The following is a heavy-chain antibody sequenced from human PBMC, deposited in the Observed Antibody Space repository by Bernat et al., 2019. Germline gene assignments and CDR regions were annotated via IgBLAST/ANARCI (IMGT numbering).Heavy chain of an antibody. D-gene: IGHD6-13*01. V-gene: IGHV3-33*01. CDR1: GFTFSSYG. J-gene: IGHJ6*02. CDR2: IWYDGSNK. Sequence: QVQLVESGGGVVQPGRSLRLSCAASGFTFSSYGMHWVRQAPGKGLEWVAVIWYDGSNKYYADSVKGRFTISRDNSKNTLYLQMNSLRAEDTAVYYCARKPIAAAGGYGMDVWGQGTTVTVSS. CDR3: ARKPIAAAGGYGMDV.